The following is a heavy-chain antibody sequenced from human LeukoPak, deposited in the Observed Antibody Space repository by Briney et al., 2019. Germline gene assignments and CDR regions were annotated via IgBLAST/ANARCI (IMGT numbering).Heavy chain of an antibody. CDR1: GGTFSSYA. D-gene: IGHD3-10*01. CDR3: ALYGSGSFYYYYGMDV. Sequence: GASVKVSCKASGGTFSSYAISWVRQAPGQGLEWMGGIIPNFGTANYAQKFQGRVTITADKSTSTAYMELSSLRSEDTAVYYCALYGSGSFYYYYGMDVWGKGTTVTVSS. V-gene: IGHV1-69*06. CDR2: IIPNFGTA. J-gene: IGHJ6*04.